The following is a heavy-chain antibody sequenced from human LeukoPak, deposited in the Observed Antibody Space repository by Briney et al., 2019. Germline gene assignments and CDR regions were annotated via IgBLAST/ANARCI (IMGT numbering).Heavy chain of an antibody. CDR1: GYSISSGYY. CDR3: ARDSGTTGEVKFDP. Sequence: PSETLSLTCTVSGYSISSGYYWGWIRQPPGKGLEWIGSIYHSGSTDYNPSLKSRLSISVDTSKIQFSLRLSSVTVADTAVYYCARDSGTTGEVKFDPWGQGTLVTVSS. V-gene: IGHV4-38-2*02. CDR2: IYHSGST. D-gene: IGHD3-10*01. J-gene: IGHJ5*02.